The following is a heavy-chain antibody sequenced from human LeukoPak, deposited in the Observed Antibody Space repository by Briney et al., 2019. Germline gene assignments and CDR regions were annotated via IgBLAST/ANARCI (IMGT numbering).Heavy chain of an antibody. V-gene: IGHV5-51*01. Sequence: PGESLKISCKGSGYSFTTYWIGWVRQLPGKGLEWMGIIYPGDSDTRYSPSFQGQVTISADKSISTAYLQWSSLKASDTAMYYCARPVMVRGVIDHWFDPWGQGTLVTVSS. J-gene: IGHJ5*02. D-gene: IGHD3-10*01. CDR3: ARPVMVRGVIDHWFDP. CDR1: GYSFTTYW. CDR2: IYPGDSDT.